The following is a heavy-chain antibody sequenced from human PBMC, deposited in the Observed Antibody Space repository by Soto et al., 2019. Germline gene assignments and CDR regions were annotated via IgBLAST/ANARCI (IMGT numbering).Heavy chain of an antibody. V-gene: IGHV3-30-3*01. Sequence: QVQLVESGGGVVQPGRSLRLSCAASAFTLSKFVMHWVRQAPGKGLDWLAVTSNDGSNTYYAGYVKGRFTISRDNSKNMVYLQMNSLRDEDTAVYYCARGDMDVWGQGTTGIVSS. J-gene: IGHJ6*02. CDR2: TSNDGSNT. CDR1: AFTLSKFV. CDR3: ARGDMDV.